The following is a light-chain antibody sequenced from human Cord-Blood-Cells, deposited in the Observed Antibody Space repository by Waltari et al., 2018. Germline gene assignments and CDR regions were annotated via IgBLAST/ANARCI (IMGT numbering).Light chain of an antibody. CDR2: DAS. J-gene: IGKJ1*01. CDR1: QSVSSY. CDR3: QQRSNWPLT. Sequence: EIVLTQSPATLSLSPGERATLSCRASQSVSSYLAWYQQKPGQAPRLLIYDASNRATGIPARFSGSGSGTDFTLTISSLEPEDFAVYYCQQRSNWPLTFGKGPRWKSN. V-gene: IGKV3-11*01.